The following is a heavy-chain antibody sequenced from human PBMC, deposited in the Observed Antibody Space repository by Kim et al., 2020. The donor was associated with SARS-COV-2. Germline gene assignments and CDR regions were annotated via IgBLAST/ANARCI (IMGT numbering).Heavy chain of an antibody. D-gene: IGHD3-10*01. CDR1: GGSISSGDYY. J-gene: IGHJ4*02. CDR3: ARDNLGSGSPVY. CDR2: IYYSGST. V-gene: IGHV4-30-4*01. Sequence: SETLSLTCTVSGGSISSGDYYWSWIRQPPGKGLEWIGYIYYSGSTYYNPSLKSRVTISVDTSKNQFSLKLSSVTAADTAVYYCARDNLGSGSPVYWGQGTLVTVSS.